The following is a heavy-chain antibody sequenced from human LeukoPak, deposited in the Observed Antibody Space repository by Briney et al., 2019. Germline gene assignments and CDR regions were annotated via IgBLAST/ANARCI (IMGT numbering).Heavy chain of an antibody. CDR2: IHYNGST. D-gene: IGHD6-13*01. V-gene: IGHV4-59*01. CDR3: ARATAGTGSSFDY. Sequence: SETLSLTCTFSVGSIRSYYWSWIRQPPGKGLEGLGYIHYNGSTNYNPPLNSRVPISVDPSKNQFSLKLSSVTAAHPGLYYCARATAGTGSSFDYWGQGGLVSVSS. CDR1: VGSIRSYY. J-gene: IGHJ4*02.